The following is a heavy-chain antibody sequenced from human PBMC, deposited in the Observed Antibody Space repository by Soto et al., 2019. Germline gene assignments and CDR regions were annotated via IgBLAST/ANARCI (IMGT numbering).Heavy chain of an antibody. CDR3: AKSGSFFSPSLGYFDY. Sequence: ASVKVSCKASGFTFTGHYIHWVRQAPGQGLEWMGWINSNSGGTSYAQKFQGRVTMTRDTSITTAYMELSRLSSDDTAVYYCAKSGSFFSPSLGYFDYWGQGTLVAASS. CDR1: GFTFTGHY. V-gene: IGHV1-2*02. J-gene: IGHJ4*02. CDR2: INSNSGGT. D-gene: IGHD1-26*01.